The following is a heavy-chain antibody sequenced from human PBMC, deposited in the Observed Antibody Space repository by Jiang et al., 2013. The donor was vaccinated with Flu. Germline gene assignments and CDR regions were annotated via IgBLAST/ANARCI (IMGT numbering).Heavy chain of an antibody. D-gene: IGHD6-13*01. Sequence: SGAEVKNPGASVKVSCKTSGYTFTSYDINWVRQAVGQGLEWMGWMNPYSVNTGYAQKFQGRVTMTRDTSISTAYMELSRLRSDDTAVYYCARAVDIAAAGTTYFDYWGQGTLVTVSS. CDR2: MNPYSVNT. V-gene: IGHV1-8*01. CDR3: ARAVDIAAAGTTYFDY. CDR1: GYTFTSYD. J-gene: IGHJ4*02.